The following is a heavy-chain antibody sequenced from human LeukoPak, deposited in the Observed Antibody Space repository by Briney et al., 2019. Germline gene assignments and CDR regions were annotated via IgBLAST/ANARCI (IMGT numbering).Heavy chain of an antibody. Sequence: PSETLSLTCSVAGGSISSYYGGWIRQPAGKGLEWSGRIYASGNTNYNPSLKRRVNMSVDTSKNLFALKLSSVTAADTAVYYCARQGVATAIDYWGQGTLVTVSS. CDR3: ARQGVATAIDY. V-gene: IGHV4-4*07. CDR2: IYASGNT. D-gene: IGHD2-21*02. J-gene: IGHJ4*02. CDR1: GGSISSYY.